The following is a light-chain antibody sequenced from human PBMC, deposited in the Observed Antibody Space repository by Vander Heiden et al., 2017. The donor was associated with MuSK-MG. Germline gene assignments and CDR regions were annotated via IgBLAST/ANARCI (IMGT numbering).Light chain of an antibody. Sequence: SAPTQPGTGAGSPGQSIKISCSGTSSDVGRYNLVHWPQHKPGKAPNHIIYEVSKRPSGVSNRFSGSKSGNTASLTISGLQAEDDAYYYCCSYAGSDVVFGGGTKLTVL. CDR3: CSYAGSDVV. V-gene: IGLV2-23*02. CDR1: SSDVGRYNL. CDR2: EVS. J-gene: IGLJ2*01.